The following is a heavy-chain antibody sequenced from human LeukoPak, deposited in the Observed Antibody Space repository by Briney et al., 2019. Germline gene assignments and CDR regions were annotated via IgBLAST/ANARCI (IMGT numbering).Heavy chain of an antibody. Sequence: SETLSLTCPVSGGSISSYHWSWIRQPAGRGLEWIGRLYTSGGTNYNPSLKSRVSMSVDTSKSQFSLELNSVTAADTAVYYCARSGSYANDAFHIWGQGTMVTVSS. D-gene: IGHD1-26*01. V-gene: IGHV4-4*07. CDR1: GGSISSYH. CDR3: ARSGSYANDAFHI. CDR2: LYTSGGT. J-gene: IGHJ3*02.